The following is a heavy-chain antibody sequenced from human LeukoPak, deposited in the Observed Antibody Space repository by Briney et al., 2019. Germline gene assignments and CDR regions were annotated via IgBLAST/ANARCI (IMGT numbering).Heavy chain of an antibody. CDR2: INPSGGST. CDR3: ARERNLRFLEWSLDY. CDR1: GYTFTSYY. D-gene: IGHD3-3*01. Sequence: GASVKVSCKASGYTFTSYYMHWVRQAPGQGPEWMGIINPSGGSTSYAQKFQGRVTMTRDTSTSTVYMELSSLRSEDTAVYYCARERNLRFLEWSLDYWGQGTLVTVSS. V-gene: IGHV1-46*03. J-gene: IGHJ4*02.